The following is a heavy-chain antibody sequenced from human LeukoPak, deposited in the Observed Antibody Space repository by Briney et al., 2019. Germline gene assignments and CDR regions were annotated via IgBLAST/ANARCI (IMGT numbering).Heavy chain of an antibody. CDR2: IYYSGSN. D-gene: IGHD7-27*01. J-gene: IGHJ4*02. CDR1: GGSISSSSYC. Sequence: SETLSLTCTVSGGSISSSSYCWGWIRQPPGKGLEWIGSIYYSGSNYYNPSLKSRVTISVDTSKNQFSLKLSSVTAADTAVYYCATRKLGNDYWGQGTLVTVSS. V-gene: IGHV4-39*07. CDR3: ATRKLGNDY.